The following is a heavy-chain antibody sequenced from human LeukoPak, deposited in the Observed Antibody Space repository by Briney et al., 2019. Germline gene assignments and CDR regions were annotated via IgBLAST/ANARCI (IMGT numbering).Heavy chain of an antibody. V-gene: IGHV4-59*08. J-gene: IGHJ4*02. Sequence: SETLSLTCTVSSGSISIYSWSWIRQPPGKGLEWIGYIYSTGNTNYNPSLKSRVTISVDTSKNQFSLKLSSVTAADTAVYYCATSSRTYGSGSYSRFDYWGQGTLVTVSS. CDR2: IYSTGNT. D-gene: IGHD3-10*01. CDR1: SGSISIYS. CDR3: ATSSRTYGSGSYSRFDY.